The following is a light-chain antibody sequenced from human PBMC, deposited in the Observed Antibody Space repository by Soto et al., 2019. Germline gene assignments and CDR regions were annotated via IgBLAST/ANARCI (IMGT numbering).Light chain of an antibody. J-gene: IGKJ2*01. V-gene: IGKV3-15*01. Sequence: EIVMTQSPATLSVSPGERATLSCRASQSVSSRLAWYQQKPGQAPRLLIYGASTRATGIPARFSGSGSGTEFSLTITSRQSEDFVVYYCQQYKNWPPEYTFGQGTKLEI. CDR1: QSVSSR. CDR2: GAS. CDR3: QQYKNWPPEYT.